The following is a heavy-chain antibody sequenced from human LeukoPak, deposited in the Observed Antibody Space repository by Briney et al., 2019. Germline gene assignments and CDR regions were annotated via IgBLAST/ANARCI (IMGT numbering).Heavy chain of an antibody. D-gene: IGHD6-19*01. Sequence: GGSLRLSCAASGFTFSTYAMSWVRQAPGKGLEWVSAIGGGGVRTYYADSVKGRFTISRDNSKDTLFLQMNSLRAEDTAVYYCARAVGGTPSYHWGQGTLVTVSS. CDR3: ARAVGGTPSYH. CDR2: IGGGGVRT. CDR1: GFTFSTYA. V-gene: IGHV3-23*01. J-gene: IGHJ5*02.